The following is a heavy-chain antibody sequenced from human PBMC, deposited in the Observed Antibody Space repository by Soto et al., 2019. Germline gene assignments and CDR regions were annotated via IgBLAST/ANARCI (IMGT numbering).Heavy chain of an antibody. CDR1: GFTFSSYG. D-gene: IGHD6-13*01. J-gene: IGHJ4*02. Sequence: GGSLRLSCAASGFTFSSYGMHWVRQAPGKGLEWVAVISYDGSNKYYADSVKGRFTISRDNSKNTLYLQMNSLRAEDTAVYYCANSIAAAGTGFDYWGQGTLVTVSS. CDR2: ISYDGSNK. V-gene: IGHV3-30*18. CDR3: ANSIAAAGTGFDY.